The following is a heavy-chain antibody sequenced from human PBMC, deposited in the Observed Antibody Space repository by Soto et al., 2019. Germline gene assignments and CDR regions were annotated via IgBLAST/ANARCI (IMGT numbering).Heavy chain of an antibody. CDR3: AREFIAVAGKGFDY. Sequence: GGSLRLSCAASGFTFSSYSMNWVRQAPGKGLEWISYISSSSSTIYYADSVKGRFTISRDNAKNSLYLQMNSLRAEDTAVYYCAREFIAVAGKGFDYWGQGTLVTVSS. CDR2: ISSSSSTI. D-gene: IGHD6-19*01. V-gene: IGHV3-48*04. CDR1: GFTFSSYS. J-gene: IGHJ4*02.